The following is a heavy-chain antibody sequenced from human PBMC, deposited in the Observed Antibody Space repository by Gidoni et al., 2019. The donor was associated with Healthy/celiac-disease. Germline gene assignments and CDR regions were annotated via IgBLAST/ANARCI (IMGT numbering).Heavy chain of an antibody. CDR2: ISGSGGST. V-gene: IGHV3-23*01. Sequence: EVQLLESGGGLVQPGGSLRLSCAASGFTFSSYAMSWVRQAPGKGLEWVSAISGSGGSTYYADSVKGRFTISRDNSKNTLYLQRNSLRAEDTAVYYCAKDPGPIAVAANGIDYWGQGTLVTVSS. D-gene: IGHD6-19*01. CDR1: GFTFSSYA. J-gene: IGHJ4*02. CDR3: AKDPGPIAVAANGIDY.